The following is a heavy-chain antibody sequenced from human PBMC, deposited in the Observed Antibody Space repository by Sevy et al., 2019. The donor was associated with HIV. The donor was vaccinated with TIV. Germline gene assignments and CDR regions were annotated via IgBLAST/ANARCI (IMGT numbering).Heavy chain of an antibody. Sequence: SETLSLTCTVSGGSISSGDYYWSWIRQPPGKGLEWIGYIYYSGSTYYNPSLKSRVTISVDTSKNQFSLKLSSVTAADTAVYYCARDYYECSGYFATGYGMDVWGQGTTVTVSS. D-gene: IGHD3-22*01. V-gene: IGHV4-30-4*01. CDR3: ARDYYECSGYFATGYGMDV. J-gene: IGHJ6*02. CDR1: GGSISSGDYY. CDR2: IYYSGST.